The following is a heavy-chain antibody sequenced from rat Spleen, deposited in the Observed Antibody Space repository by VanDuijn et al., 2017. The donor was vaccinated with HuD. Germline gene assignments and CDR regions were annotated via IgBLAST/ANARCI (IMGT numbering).Heavy chain of an antibody. CDR1: GFTFSNYD. J-gene: IGHJ1*01. D-gene: IGHD4-2*01. V-gene: IGHV5-20*01. Sequence: EVQLVESGGGLVQPGRSMKLSCAASGFTFSNYDMAWVRQASTKGLEWVASINYDGSNTYYRDSVKGRFTISRDNAESTLYLQMDSLRSEDTATYCWTTVGGDSYGYLAFWGPGAMVTVSS. CDR3: TTVGGDSYGYLAF. CDR2: INYDGSNT.